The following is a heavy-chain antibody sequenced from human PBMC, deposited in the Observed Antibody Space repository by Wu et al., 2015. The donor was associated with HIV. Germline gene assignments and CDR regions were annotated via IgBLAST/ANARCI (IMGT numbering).Heavy chain of an antibody. CDR3: TRGLGGIEDH. CDR2: IIPRFGTA. D-gene: IGHD6-13*01. J-gene: IGHJ4*02. Sequence: QVQLVQSGAEVKKPGSSVKVSCKASGDTSSNYGINWVRQAPGQGLEWMGGIIPRFGTAKYTQKFQDRLTITADESTRTAYMEMNSLRHDDTAVYFCTRGLGGIEDHWGQGTLVTVSS. CDR1: GDTSSNYG. V-gene: IGHV1-69*12.